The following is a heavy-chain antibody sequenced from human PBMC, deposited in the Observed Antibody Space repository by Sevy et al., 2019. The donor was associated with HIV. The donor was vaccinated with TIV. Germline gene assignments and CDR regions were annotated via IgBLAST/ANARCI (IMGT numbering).Heavy chain of an antibody. CDR3: ARGYTGYDVGPLDY. V-gene: IGHV3-48*02. CDR1: EFTFSSYS. Sequence: GGSLRLSCAASEFTFSSYSMNWVRQAPGKGLEWVSYISSSSTTIYYADSVKGRFTISRDNAKNSLYLQMNSLRDEDTAVYYCARGYTGYDVGPLDYWGQGTLVTVSS. D-gene: IGHD5-12*01. CDR2: ISSSSTTI. J-gene: IGHJ4*02.